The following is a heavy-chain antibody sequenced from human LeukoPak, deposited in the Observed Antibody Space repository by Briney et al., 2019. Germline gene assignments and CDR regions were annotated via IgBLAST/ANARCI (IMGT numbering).Heavy chain of an antibody. Sequence: SETLSLTCTVSGGSISSYYWSWIRQPPGKGLEWIGYIYYSGSTNYNPSLKGRVTISVDTSKNQFSLKLSSVTAADTAVYYCARAVDGDGYPNWFDPWGQGTLVTVSS. CDR3: ARAVDGDGYPNWFDP. D-gene: IGHD5-24*01. J-gene: IGHJ5*02. CDR1: GGSISSYY. CDR2: IYYSGST. V-gene: IGHV4-59*01.